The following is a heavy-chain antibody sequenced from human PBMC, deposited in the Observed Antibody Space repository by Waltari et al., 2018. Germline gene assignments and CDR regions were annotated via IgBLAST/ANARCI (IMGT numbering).Heavy chain of an antibody. CDR2: INPRGNVI. CDR3: IKDAYGPNDY. D-gene: IGHD3-10*01. CDR1: GFNVSTYW. J-gene: IGHJ4*02. V-gene: IGHV3-74*01. Sequence: EVQLVESGGGLVPPGGSLRLACAASGFNVSTYWMHWVRQAPGKGLVWVSRINPRGNVINYADSVKGRFTISRDIAKNTLHLQMSSLRAEDTAIYYCIKDAYGPNDYWGQGALVTVSS.